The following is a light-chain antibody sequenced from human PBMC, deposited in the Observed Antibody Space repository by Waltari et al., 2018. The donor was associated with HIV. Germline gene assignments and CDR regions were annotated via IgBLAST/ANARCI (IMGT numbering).Light chain of an antibody. CDR3: QAWESSAVV. CDR2: QDS. J-gene: IGLJ2*01. Sequence: SYELTQPPSVSVSPGQTASITCSGDKLGDKYACWYQQKPGQSPVLVIYQDSKRPPGLPELFSGSNSGNTATLTISGTQAMDEADYYCQAWESSAVVFGGGTKLTVL. V-gene: IGLV3-1*01. CDR1: KLGDKY.